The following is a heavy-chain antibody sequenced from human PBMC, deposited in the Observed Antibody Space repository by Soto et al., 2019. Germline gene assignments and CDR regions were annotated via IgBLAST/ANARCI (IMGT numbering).Heavy chain of an antibody. CDR1: GFTFSYYS. D-gene: IGHD3-10*01. J-gene: IGHJ5*02. CDR2: IKSSSSYI. Sequence: EVQLVESGGGLVKPGGSLRLSCAASGFTFSYYSMNWVRQAPGKGLEWGSSIKSSSSYIYYADSVKGRFTISRDNAKNSLYLQMNSLRAEDTAVYYCARDYGSGFDPWGQGTLVTVSS. V-gene: IGHV3-21*06. CDR3: ARDYGSGFDP.